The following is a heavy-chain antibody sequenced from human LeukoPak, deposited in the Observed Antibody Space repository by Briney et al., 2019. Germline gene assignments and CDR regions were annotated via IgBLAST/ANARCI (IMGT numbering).Heavy chain of an antibody. CDR2: IKTNSGGA. CDR1: GHTFTGYY. V-gene: IGHV1-2*02. J-gene: IGHJ4*02. Sequence: ASVKVSCNASGHTFTGYYMHWVRQAPGQGLEWMGWIKTNSGGANYAQKFQGRVTMTRDTSINTDYMELSRLRSDDTAVYYCARDRGKVEATGPFDFWGQGTLVNVPS. D-gene: IGHD1-26*01. CDR3: ARDRGKVEATGPFDF.